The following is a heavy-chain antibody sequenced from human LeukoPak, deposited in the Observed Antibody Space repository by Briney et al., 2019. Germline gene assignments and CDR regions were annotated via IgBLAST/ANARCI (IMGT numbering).Heavy chain of an antibody. J-gene: IGHJ4*02. CDR2: IFYSGTT. CDR1: GGSITTSDYY. D-gene: IGHD6-19*01. V-gene: IGHV4-39*07. Sequence: SETLSLTCTVSGGSITTSDYYWAWIRQPPGKGLEWIGNIFYSGTTYYNPSLKGRVTLSEDTSKNQFSLKLSSVTAADTAVYYCAGERGEEYSSGWYKTNFFYNWGQGVRVTVSS. CDR3: AGERGEEYSSGWYKTNFFYN.